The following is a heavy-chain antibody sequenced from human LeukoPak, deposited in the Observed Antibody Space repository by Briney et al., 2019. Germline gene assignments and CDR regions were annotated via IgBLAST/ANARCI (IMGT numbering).Heavy chain of an antibody. J-gene: IGHJ3*02. V-gene: IGHV3-30-3*01. D-gene: IGHD3-10*01. CDR2: ISYDGSNK. CDR3: ASHALWFGAFDI. Sequence: GGSLRLSCAASGFTFNTYSMHWVRQAPGKGLEWVAIISYDGSNKYYADSVKGPFTISRDNSKNTLYLQMNSLRTEDTAVYYCASHALWFGAFDIWGQGTMVTVSS. CDR1: GFTFNTYS.